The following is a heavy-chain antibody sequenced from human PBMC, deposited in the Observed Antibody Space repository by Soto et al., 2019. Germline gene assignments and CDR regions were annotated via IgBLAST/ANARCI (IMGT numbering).Heavy chain of an antibody. CDR3: ARGYSSGWFQVGAFDI. V-gene: IGHV3-74*01. Sequence: GSLRLSCAASGXTFSSYWMHWVRQAPGKGLVWVSRINSDGSSTSYADYVKGRFNISRENAKNTLYLQMNSLRAEDTAVYYCARGYSSGWFQVGAFDIWGQGTMGTVS. CDR1: GXTFSSYW. J-gene: IGHJ3*02. D-gene: IGHD6-19*01. CDR2: INSDGSST.